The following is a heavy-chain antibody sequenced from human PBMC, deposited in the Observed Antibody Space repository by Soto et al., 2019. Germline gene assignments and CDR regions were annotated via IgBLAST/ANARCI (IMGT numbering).Heavy chain of an antibody. CDR3: ARVIGYCSGGSCYAWGFGYVDY. Sequence: QVQLQESGPGLVKPSQTLSLTCTVSGGSISSGDYYWSWVRQPPGKGLEWIGYFYYSGSTYYNPSLKSQVTISVDTSKNQFSLKLTAVTAADTAVYYGARVIGYCSGGSCYAWGFGYVDYWGQGTLVTVSS. CDR1: GGSISSGDYY. D-gene: IGHD2-15*01. CDR2: FYYSGST. V-gene: IGHV4-30-4*01. J-gene: IGHJ4*02.